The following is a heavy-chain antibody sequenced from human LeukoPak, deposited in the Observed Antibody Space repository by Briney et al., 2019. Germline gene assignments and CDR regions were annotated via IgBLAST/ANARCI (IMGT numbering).Heavy chain of an antibody. J-gene: IGHJ4*02. D-gene: IGHD1-26*01. CDR3: ASRIVGASFDY. Sequence: PGGSLTLSCAAYSLTVRSYEVNWARQAPGKGLEWVSYISESGSTIFYADSVKGRFTISTDNAKNSLYLQMMSMRAEDTAVYYRASRIVGASFDYWGQGTLVTVSS. CDR1: SLTVRSYE. CDR2: ISESGSTI. V-gene: IGHV3-48*03.